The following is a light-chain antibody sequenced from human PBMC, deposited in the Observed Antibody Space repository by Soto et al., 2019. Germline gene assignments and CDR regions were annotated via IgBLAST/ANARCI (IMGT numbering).Light chain of an antibody. CDR2: GAS. J-gene: IGKJ4*01. Sequence: DIQMTQSPSSVSASVGDRVTITCRASQGISSWLDWYQQKPGKAPNLLIYGASSLQSGVTSRFSGSASGTDFTLTITSLQPEDFATYYCQQADSFPLTFGGGTKVEIK. CDR1: QGISSW. V-gene: IGKV1-12*01. CDR3: QQADSFPLT.